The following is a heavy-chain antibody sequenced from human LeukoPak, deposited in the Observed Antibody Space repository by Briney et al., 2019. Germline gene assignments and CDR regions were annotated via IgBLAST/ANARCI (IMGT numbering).Heavy chain of an antibody. V-gene: IGHV2-70*01. CDR3: ARSYCSGGSCYQFDY. Sequence: SWIRQPPGKALEWLALIDWDDDKYYSTSLKTRLTISKDTSKSQVVLTLTNMDPVDTATYYCARSYCSGGSCYQFDYWGQGTLVTVSP. D-gene: IGHD2-15*01. CDR2: IDWDDDK. J-gene: IGHJ4*02.